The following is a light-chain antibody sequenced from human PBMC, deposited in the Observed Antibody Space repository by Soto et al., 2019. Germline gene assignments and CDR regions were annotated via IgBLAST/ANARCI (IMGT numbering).Light chain of an antibody. CDR2: DVS. CDR3: SSYTSSSTYV. Sequence: QPVLTQPPSVSGSPGQSVAISCTGTSSDVGSDYRVSWYQQPPGTAPKLMIYDVSNRPSGVPDRFSGSKSGNTASLTISGLQADDEADYYCSSYTSSSTYVFGTGTKLTVL. V-gene: IGLV2-18*02. J-gene: IGLJ1*01. CDR1: SSDVGSDYR.